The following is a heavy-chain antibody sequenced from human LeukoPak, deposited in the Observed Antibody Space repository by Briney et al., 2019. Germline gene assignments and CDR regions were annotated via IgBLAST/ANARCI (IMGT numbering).Heavy chain of an antibody. J-gene: IGHJ4*02. CDR1: GGSISSSSYY. CDR3: ASIAAAGKTPVDY. CDR2: IYYSGST. V-gene: IGHV4-39*01. Sequence: PSETLSLTCTVSGGSISSSSYYWGWIRQPPGKGLEWLGSIYYSGSTYYNPSLKSRVTISVDTAKNQFSLKLSSVTAADTAVYYCASIAAAGKTPVDYWGQGTLVTVSS. D-gene: IGHD6-13*01.